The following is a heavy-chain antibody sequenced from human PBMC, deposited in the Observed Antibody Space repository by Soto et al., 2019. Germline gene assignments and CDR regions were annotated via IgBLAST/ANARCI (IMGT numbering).Heavy chain of an antibody. CDR2: IIPILGIA. D-gene: IGHD6-6*01. CDR1: GGTFSSYA. CDR3: ARGSTSGRIADRGYYYYDMDV. J-gene: IGHJ6*02. V-gene: IGHV1-69*04. Sequence: ASVKVSCKASGGTFSSYAISWVRQAPGQGLEWMGRIIPILGIANYAQKFQGRVTITADKSTSTAYMELSSLRSEDTAVYYCARGSTSGRIADRGYYYYDMDVWGQGTTVTVSS.